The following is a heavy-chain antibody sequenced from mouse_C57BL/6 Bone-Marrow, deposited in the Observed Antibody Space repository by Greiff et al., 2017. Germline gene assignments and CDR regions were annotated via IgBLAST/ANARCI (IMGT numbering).Heavy chain of an antibody. CDR3: ARGWLPAWFAY. D-gene: IGHD2-2*01. CDR1: GFTFSGYG. CDR2: ISSGSSTI. J-gene: IGHJ3*01. Sequence: EVKLVESGGGLVKPGGSLKISCAASGFTFSGYGMPWVRQAPEKGLEWVAYISSGSSTIYYADTVKGRFTISRDNAKNTLFLQMTSLRSEDTAMYYCARGWLPAWFAYWGQGTLVTVSA. V-gene: IGHV5-17*01.